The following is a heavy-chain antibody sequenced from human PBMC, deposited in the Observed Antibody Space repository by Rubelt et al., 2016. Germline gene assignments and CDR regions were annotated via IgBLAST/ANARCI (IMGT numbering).Heavy chain of an antibody. J-gene: IGHJ3*02. V-gene: IGHV4-39*01. CDR2: IYYSGST. D-gene: IGHD2-2*01. CDR3: ARWGVVPAAPTDAFDI. Sequence: QLQLQESGPGLVKPSETLSLTCTVSGGSISSSSYYWGWIRQPPGKGLEWIGSIYYSGSTYYNPSLKSRVTISVDTSKNQFSLKLSSVTAADTAVYYCARWGVVPAAPTDAFDIWGQGTMVTVSS. CDR1: GGSISSSSYY.